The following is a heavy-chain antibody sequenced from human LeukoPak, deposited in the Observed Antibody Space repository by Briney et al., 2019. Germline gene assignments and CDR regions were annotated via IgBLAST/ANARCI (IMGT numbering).Heavy chain of an antibody. Sequence: SETLSLTCTVSGASISSYYWSWIRQPPGKGLEWIGYIYYTGSTNYNPSLKSRVTISLDTSKNQFSLKLSSVTAADTAVYYCARDKASDYGDYELDAFDIWGQGTMVTVSS. V-gene: IGHV4-59*12. J-gene: IGHJ3*02. CDR1: GASISSYY. CDR2: IYYTGST. D-gene: IGHD4-17*01. CDR3: ARDKASDYGDYELDAFDI.